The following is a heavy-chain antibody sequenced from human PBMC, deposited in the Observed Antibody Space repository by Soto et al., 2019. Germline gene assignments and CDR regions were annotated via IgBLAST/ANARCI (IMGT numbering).Heavy chain of an antibody. CDR3: ARALNYYDSSGYYSVAYNWFDP. V-gene: IGHV1-46*01. Sequence: ASVKVSCKASGYTFTSYYMHWVRQAPGQGLEWMGIINPSGGSTSYAQKFQGRVTMTRDTSTSAVYMELSSLRSEDTAVYYCARALNYYDSSGYYSVAYNWFDPWGQGTLVTVSS. CDR1: GYTFTSYY. J-gene: IGHJ5*02. CDR2: INPSGGST. D-gene: IGHD3-22*01.